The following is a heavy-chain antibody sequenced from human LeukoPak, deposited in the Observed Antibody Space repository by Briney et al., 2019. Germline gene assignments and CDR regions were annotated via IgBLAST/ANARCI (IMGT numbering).Heavy chain of an antibody. CDR1: GGSINSYY. Sequence: SETLSLTCTVSGGSINSYYWSWIRQPPGKGLEWIAYIYYSGSTSYNPSLKSRVTISVDTSKNQFSLKLSSVTAADTAVYYCASLSSSYSFDYWGQGTLVTVSS. V-gene: IGHV4-59*01. J-gene: IGHJ4*02. CDR3: ASLSSSYSFDY. D-gene: IGHD6-13*01. CDR2: IYYSGST.